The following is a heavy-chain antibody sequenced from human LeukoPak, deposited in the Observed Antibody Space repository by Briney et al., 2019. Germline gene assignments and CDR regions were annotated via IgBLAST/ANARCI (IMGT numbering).Heavy chain of an antibody. J-gene: IGHJ4*02. D-gene: IGHD2-15*01. CDR1: GFTFSSYD. CDR2: IRYDGSNK. Sequence: GGSLRLSCAASGFTFSSYDMHWVRQALGKGLEWVAFIRYDGSNKYYADSVKGRFTISRDNSKNTLYLQMNSLRAEDTAVYYCAKDAAQYCSGGSCYAYWGQGTLVTVSS. V-gene: IGHV3-30*02. CDR3: AKDAAQYCSGGSCYAY.